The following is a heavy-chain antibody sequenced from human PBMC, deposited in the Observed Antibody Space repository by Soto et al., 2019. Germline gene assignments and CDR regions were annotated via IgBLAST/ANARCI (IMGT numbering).Heavy chain of an antibody. CDR2: IDPSDSYT. Sequence: GESLSMSCKFAGYIFTSYCISFVRQMPGKGLEWMGRIDPSDSYTNYSPSFKGHVTISADKSISTAYLQWSSLKASDTEMYYCARPVDKDMVNDFDIRGQGQMVPVSS. D-gene: IGHD5-18*01. CDR1: GYIFTSYC. V-gene: IGHV5-10-1*01. CDR3: ARPVDKDMVNDFDI. J-gene: IGHJ3*02.